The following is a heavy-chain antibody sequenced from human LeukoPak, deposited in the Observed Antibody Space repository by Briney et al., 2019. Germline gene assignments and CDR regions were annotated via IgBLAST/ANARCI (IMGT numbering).Heavy chain of an antibody. V-gene: IGHV3-23*01. D-gene: IGHD3-10*01. J-gene: IGHJ6*03. CDR2: ISGSGGST. Sequence: GGSLRLSCAASGFTFSSYGMSWVRQAPGKGLEWVSAISGSGGSTYYADSVKGRFTMSRDISKNTLYLQMNSLRAEDTALYYCARVYYGSGSLHYYYYYMDVWGTGTTVTISS. CDR1: GFTFSSYG. CDR3: ARVYYGSGSLHYYYYYMDV.